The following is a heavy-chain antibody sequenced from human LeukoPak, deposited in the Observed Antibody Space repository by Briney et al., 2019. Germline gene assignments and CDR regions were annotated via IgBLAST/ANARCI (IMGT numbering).Heavy chain of an antibody. J-gene: IGHJ4*02. CDR1: GFTFSSYD. D-gene: IGHD2-21*01. CDR2: ISSRSTSI. CDR3: ARDHIAYDPLDY. Sequence: GGSLSLSCAASGFTFSSYDMNWVRQAPGKGLEWVSSISSRSTSIYYADSVKGRFTISRDNAKNSLYLQMNSLRAEDTAVYWCARDHIAYDPLDYWGQGTLVTVSS. V-gene: IGHV3-21*01.